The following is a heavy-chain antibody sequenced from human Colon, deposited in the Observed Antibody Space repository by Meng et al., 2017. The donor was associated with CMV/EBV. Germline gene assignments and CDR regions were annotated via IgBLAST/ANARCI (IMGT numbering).Heavy chain of an antibody. CDR1: GYTFTGYY. Sequence: SVKVSCKASGYTFTGYYMHWVRQAPGQGLEWMGGIIPIFGTANYAQKFQGRVTITTDESTSTAYMELSSLRSEDTAVYYCARATVTTRSGYYYYYYGMDVWGQGTTVTVSS. D-gene: IGHD4-11*01. J-gene: IGHJ6*02. V-gene: IGHV1-69*05. CDR2: IIPIFGTA. CDR3: ARATVTTRSGYYYYYYGMDV.